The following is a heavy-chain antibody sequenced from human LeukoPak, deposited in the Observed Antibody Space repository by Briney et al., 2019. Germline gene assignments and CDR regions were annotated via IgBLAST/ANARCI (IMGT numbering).Heavy chain of an antibody. CDR1: GFIFSSYA. J-gene: IGHJ3*02. V-gene: IGHV3-33*01. Sequence: GRSLRLSCAASGFIFSSYAMHWVRQAPGKGPEWVAIIWYDGSNKYYAESVEGRFTISRDNSKNTLYLQMNSLRAEDTAVYYCARGASSGYYYDAFDIWGQGTMVTVSS. CDR2: IWYDGSNK. D-gene: IGHD3-22*01. CDR3: ARGASSGYYYDAFDI.